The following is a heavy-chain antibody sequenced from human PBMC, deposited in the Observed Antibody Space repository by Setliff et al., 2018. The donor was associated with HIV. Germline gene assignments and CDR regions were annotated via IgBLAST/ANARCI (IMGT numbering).Heavy chain of an antibody. CDR3: ARDYGSGSYYRYYYMDV. Sequence: GASVKVSCKASGYTFTGYYMHWVRQAPGQGLEWVGRINPNSGGTNYAQKFQGRVTMTRDTSISTAYMELSRLRSDDTAVYYCARDYGSGSYYRYYYMDVWGKGTTVTVSS. V-gene: IGHV1-2*06. CDR1: GYTFTGYY. CDR2: INPNSGGT. J-gene: IGHJ6*03. D-gene: IGHD3-10*01.